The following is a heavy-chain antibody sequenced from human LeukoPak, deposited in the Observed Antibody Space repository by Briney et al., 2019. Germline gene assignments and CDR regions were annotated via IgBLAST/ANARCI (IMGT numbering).Heavy chain of an antibody. J-gene: IGHJ4*02. CDR2: IYPGDGDT. CDR1: GYRNYW. Sequence: GESLKISCKGSGYRNYWIGWVRQMPGKGLECMGIIYPGDGDTRYSPSFQGQVTISADKSISTAYLQWSSLKASDTAMYYCAYSGSYYNPPFQYWGQGTLVTVSS. D-gene: IGHD3-10*01. V-gene: IGHV5-51*01. CDR3: AYSGSYYNPPFQY.